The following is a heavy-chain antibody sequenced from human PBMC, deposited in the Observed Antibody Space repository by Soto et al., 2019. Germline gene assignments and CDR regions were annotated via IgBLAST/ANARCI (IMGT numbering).Heavy chain of an antibody. D-gene: IGHD3-22*01. CDR2: IYFSGST. CDR1: GGSISSGDYY. Sequence: SETLSLTCTVSGGSISSGDYYWNWIRQPPGKGLEWIGYIYFSGSTYYNPSLKSRVTISVDTSKNQFSLKLSSVTAADTAVYYCAREGHYDTSGENAFDIWGQGTMVTVPS. V-gene: IGHV4-61*08. CDR3: AREGHYDTSGENAFDI. J-gene: IGHJ3*02.